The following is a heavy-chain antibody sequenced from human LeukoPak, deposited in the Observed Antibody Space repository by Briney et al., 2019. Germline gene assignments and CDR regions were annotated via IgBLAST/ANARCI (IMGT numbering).Heavy chain of an antibody. Sequence: ASVKVSCKASGYTFTNSDIIWVRQATRQGLEWMGYINSNSGSTGSAQKFQGRVTMTRDTSISTAYMELSRLRSDDTAVYYCARVRGVIVEFDYWGQGTLVTVSS. CDR2: INSNSGST. V-gene: IGHV1-8*01. CDR3: ARVRGVIVEFDY. CDR1: GYTFTNSD. J-gene: IGHJ4*02. D-gene: IGHD3-10*01.